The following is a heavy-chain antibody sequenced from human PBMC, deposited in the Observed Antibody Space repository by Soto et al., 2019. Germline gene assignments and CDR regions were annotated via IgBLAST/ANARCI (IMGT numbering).Heavy chain of an antibody. J-gene: IGHJ4*02. CDR2: INNRGST. D-gene: IGHD3-22*01. CDR1: GGSFSGYY. V-gene: IGHV4-34*01. CDR3: ARTLSGGRPSLQYDSSGYDY. Sequence: SETLSLTCAVYGGSFSGYYWSWIRQPPGKGLEWIGEINNRGSTNYNPSLKSRVTISVDTSKNQFSLKLSSVTAADTAVYYFARTLSGGRPSLQYDSSGYDYWGQGTLVTGSS.